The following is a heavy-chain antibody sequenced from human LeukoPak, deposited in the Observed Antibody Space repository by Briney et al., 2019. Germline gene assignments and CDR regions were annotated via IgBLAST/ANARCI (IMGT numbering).Heavy chain of an antibody. Sequence: PSETLSFTCTVSGDSISSYYWSWIRQPPGKGLEWIGYIYYSGSTNYNPSLKSRVTISVDTSKNQFSLKLSSVTAADTAVYYCARHIAVAGTGFDYWGQGTLVTVSS. D-gene: IGHD6-19*01. CDR1: GDSISSYY. J-gene: IGHJ4*02. CDR3: ARHIAVAGTGFDY. CDR2: IYYSGST. V-gene: IGHV4-59*08.